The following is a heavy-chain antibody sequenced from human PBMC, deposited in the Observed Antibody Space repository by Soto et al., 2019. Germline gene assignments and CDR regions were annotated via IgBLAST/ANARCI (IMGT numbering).Heavy chain of an antibody. J-gene: IGHJ4*02. CDR3: GGGSWTYPLGN. CDR2: IYQIGTT. CDR1: GGSISSDNW. V-gene: IGHV4-4*02. Sequence: QVQLQESGPGLVKPSGTLSLTCAVSGGSISSDNWWSWVRQPPGKGLEWIGEIYQIGTTNYNPSLRSRLTISVDKAMNLFSLEVTSVTAAETAVYYCGGGSWTYPLGNWGQGTLVTVS. D-gene: IGHD3-10*01.